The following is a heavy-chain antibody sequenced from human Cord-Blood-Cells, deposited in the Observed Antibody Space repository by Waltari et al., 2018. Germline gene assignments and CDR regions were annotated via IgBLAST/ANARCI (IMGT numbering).Heavy chain of an antibody. CDR3: ASSNLAARPSISAFDI. CDR1: GFTVSSNY. D-gene: IGHD6-6*01. CDR2: FYSGGRT. Sequence: EVQLVETGGGLIQPGGSLRLSCAAPGFTVSSNYMSWVRQAPGKGLGWCAVFYSGGRTYYADSVKGRFTIYRDNSKNTLYLQMNSLRTEDTAVYYCASSNLAARPSISAFDIWGQGTMVTVSS. V-gene: IGHV3-53*02. J-gene: IGHJ3*02.